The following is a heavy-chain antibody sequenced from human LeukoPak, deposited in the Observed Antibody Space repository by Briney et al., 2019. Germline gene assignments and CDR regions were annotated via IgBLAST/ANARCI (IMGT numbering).Heavy chain of an antibody. J-gene: IGHJ3*01. CDR3: ARDTSAFDV. CDR2: INPNSGGT. V-gene: IGHV1-2*02. Sequence: ASVTVSFTASGYTFNVYYMHWVRQAPGQGLEWMGWINPNSGGTNYAQKFQGRVTMTRDTSISAAYMELSTLRSDDTAVYYCARDTSAFDVWGQGTMVTVSS. CDR1: GYTFNVYY.